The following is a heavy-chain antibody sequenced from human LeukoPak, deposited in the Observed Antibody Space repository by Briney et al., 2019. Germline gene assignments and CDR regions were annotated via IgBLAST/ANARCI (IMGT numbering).Heavy chain of an antibody. J-gene: IGHJ6*02. CDR1: GFTFSSYG. CDR3: AKSLDYYYGMDV. Sequence: PGGSLRLSCAASGFTFSSYGMHWVRQAPGKGLEWVAVISYDGSNKYYADSVKGRFTISGDNAKNSLYLQMNSLRAEDTALYYCAKSLDYYYGMDVWGQGTTVTVSS. CDR2: ISYDGSNK. V-gene: IGHV3-30*18.